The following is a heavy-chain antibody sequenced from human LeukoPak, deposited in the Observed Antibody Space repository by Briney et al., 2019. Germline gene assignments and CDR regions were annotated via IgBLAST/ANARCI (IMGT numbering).Heavy chain of an antibody. CDR1: GFTFSSYW. J-gene: IGHJ4*02. D-gene: IGHD3-3*01. CDR2: IKQDGSAK. CDR3: AGGQGFLIDY. V-gene: IGHV3-7*01. Sequence: GGSLRLSCAASGFTFSSYWMNWVRQAPGKGLEWVANIKQDGSAKYYVDSVKGRITISRDNAKSLLYLQMNSLRAEDAAVYYCAGGQGFLIDYWGREPWSPSPQ.